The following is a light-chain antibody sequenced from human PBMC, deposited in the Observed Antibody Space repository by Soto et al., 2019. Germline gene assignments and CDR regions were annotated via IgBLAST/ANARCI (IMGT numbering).Light chain of an antibody. J-gene: IGKJ4*01. Sequence: IVSTQSPGTLSLSKGERATLSCRASQSVSSNFLAWYQQKPGQAPRLLIYGVSSRATGIPDRFSDSGSGTDFTLTISRLVPEDFAVYYCQQYVTSPLTFGGGTKV. CDR1: QSVSSNF. V-gene: IGKV3-20*01. CDR2: GVS. CDR3: QQYVTSPLT.